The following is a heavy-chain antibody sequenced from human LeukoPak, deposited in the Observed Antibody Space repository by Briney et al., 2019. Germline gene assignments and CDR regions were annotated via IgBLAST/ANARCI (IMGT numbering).Heavy chain of an antibody. CDR2: INPSGGST. D-gene: IGHD3-10*01. Sequence: EASVKVSCKASGYTFTSYYMHWVRQAPGQGLEWMGIINPSGGSTSYAQKFQGRVTMTRDTSTSTVYMELSSLRSEDTAVYYCARGDRITMVRGVKIKEAYYYYGMDVWGQGTTVTVSS. V-gene: IGHV1-46*01. CDR3: ARGDRITMVRGVKIKEAYYYYGMDV. CDR1: GYTFTSYY. J-gene: IGHJ6*02.